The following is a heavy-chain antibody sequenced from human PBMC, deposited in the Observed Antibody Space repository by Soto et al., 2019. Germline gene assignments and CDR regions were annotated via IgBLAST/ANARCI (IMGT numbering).Heavy chain of an antibody. CDR3: AKSVYNWNDGFFDY. CDR1: GFTFSSYG. J-gene: IGHJ4*02. Sequence: GGSLRLSCAASGFTFSSYGMHWVRQAPGKGLEWVAVISYDGNNKYYADSVKGRFTISRDNSKNTLYLQMNSLRAEDTAVYYCAKSVYNWNDGFFDYWGQGTLVTVSS. D-gene: IGHD1-1*01. CDR2: ISYDGNNK. V-gene: IGHV3-30*18.